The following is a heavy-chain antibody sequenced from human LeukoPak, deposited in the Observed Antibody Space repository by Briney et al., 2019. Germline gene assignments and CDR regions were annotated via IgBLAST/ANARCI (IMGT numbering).Heavy chain of an antibody. CDR1: GYTFPVYY. J-gene: IGHJ4*02. CDR2: INPNSGGT. D-gene: IGHD6-6*01. Sequence: GASVTVSCKASGYTFPVYYMHWVRQAPGQGLEWMGWINPNSGGTNYAQKFQGRVTMTRDTSISTAYMELSRLRSDDTAVYCCAREHSSSSGKVFDYWGQGTLVTVSS. V-gene: IGHV1-2*02. CDR3: AREHSSSSGKVFDY.